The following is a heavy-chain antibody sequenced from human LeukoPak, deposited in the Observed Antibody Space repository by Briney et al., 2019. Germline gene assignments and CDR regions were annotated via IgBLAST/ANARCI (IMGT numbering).Heavy chain of an antibody. V-gene: IGHV1-69*13. CDR3: ARGMSVGYCSSTSCRTYYYYYMDV. J-gene: IGHJ6*03. CDR1: GGTFSSYA. Sequence: SVKVSCKASGGTFSSYAISWVRQAPGQGLEWMGGIIPIFGTANYAQKFQGRVTITADESTSTAYMELRSLRSEDTAVYYCARGMSVGYCSSTSCRTYYYYYMDVWGKGATVTVSS. CDR2: IIPIFGTA. D-gene: IGHD2-2*01.